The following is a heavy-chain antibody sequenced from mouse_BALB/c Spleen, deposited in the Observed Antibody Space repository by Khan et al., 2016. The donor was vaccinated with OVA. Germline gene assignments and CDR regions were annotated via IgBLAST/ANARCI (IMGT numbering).Heavy chain of an antibody. CDR1: GYTFTSYW. Sequence: DLVKPGASVKLSCKASGYTFTSYWINWIKQRPGQGLEWIGRIGPGSSNAYYNDMFKDKATLTVDTSSNPAYIQFSSLSSEDSAVYVCARENYYDRGCYAVDYWGQGTSVTVSA. V-gene: IGHV1S41*01. J-gene: IGHJ4*01. D-gene: IGHD1-1*01. CDR3: ARENYYDRGCYAVDY. CDR2: IGPGSSNA.